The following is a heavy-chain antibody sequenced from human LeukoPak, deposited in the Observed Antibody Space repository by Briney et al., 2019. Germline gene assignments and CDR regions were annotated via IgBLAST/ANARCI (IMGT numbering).Heavy chain of an antibody. Sequence: KPSETLSLTCAVYGGSFSGYYWSWIRQPPGKGLEWIGEINHSGSTNYNPSLKSRVTISVDTSKNQFSLKLSSVTAADTAVYYCARERAAGNPSHFDYWGQGSLVTVSS. V-gene: IGHV4-34*01. CDR3: ARERAAGNPSHFDY. D-gene: IGHD6-13*01. J-gene: IGHJ4*02. CDR1: GGSFSGYY. CDR2: INHSGST.